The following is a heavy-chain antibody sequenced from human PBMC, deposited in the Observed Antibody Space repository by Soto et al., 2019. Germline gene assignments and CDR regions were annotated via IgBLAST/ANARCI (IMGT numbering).Heavy chain of an antibody. Sequence: GGSLRLSCAASGFTFSSYAMSWVRQAPGKGLEWVSAISGSGGSTYYADSVKGRFTISRDNSKNTLYLQMNSLRAEDTAVYYGAKDRDSSGYYSIFDYWGQGTLVTVSS. J-gene: IGHJ4*02. V-gene: IGHV3-23*01. CDR2: ISGSGGST. CDR1: GFTFSSYA. D-gene: IGHD3-22*01. CDR3: AKDRDSSGYYSIFDY.